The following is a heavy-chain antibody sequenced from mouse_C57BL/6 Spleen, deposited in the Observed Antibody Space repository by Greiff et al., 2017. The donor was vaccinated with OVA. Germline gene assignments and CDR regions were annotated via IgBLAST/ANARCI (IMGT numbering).Heavy chain of an antibody. CDR3: AREKITTVGSYFDV. CDR1: GYTFTSYW. V-gene: IGHV1-55*01. CDR2: IYPGSGST. Sequence: QVQLQQPGAELVMPGASVKLSCKASGYTFTSYWMHWVKQRPGQGLEWIGDIYPGSGSTNYNEKFKSKATLTVDTSSSTAYMQLSSLTSEDSAVYYCAREKITTVGSYFDVWGTGTTVTVSS. D-gene: IGHD1-1*01. J-gene: IGHJ1*03.